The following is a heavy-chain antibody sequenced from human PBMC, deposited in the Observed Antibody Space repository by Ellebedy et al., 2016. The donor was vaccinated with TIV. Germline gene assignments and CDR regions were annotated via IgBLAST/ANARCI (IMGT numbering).Heavy chain of an antibody. J-gene: IGHJ4*02. Sequence: MPSETLSLTCTVSGGSISSYYWSWIRQPPGKGLEWIGYIYYSGSTNYNPSLKSRVTISVDTSKNQFSLKLSSVTAADTAVYYCARGHTIFGVVTTILDYWGQGTLVTVSS. CDR2: IYYSGST. CDR1: GGSISSYY. CDR3: ARGHTIFGVVTTILDY. D-gene: IGHD3-3*01. V-gene: IGHV4-59*12.